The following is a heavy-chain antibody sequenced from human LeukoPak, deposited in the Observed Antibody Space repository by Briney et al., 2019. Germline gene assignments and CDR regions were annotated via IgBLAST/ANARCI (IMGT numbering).Heavy chain of an antibody. J-gene: IGHJ4*02. CDR2: ISGSGGST. D-gene: IGHD3-3*01. CDR1: GFTFSSYA. V-gene: IGHV3-23*01. CDR3: AKARTTIFGVVILFDY. Sequence: PGGSLRLSCAASGFTFSSYAMSWVRQAPGKGLEWVSAISGSGGSTYYADSVKGRYTISRDNSKNTLYLQMNSLRAEDTAVYYCAKARTTIFGVVILFDYWGQGTLVTVSS.